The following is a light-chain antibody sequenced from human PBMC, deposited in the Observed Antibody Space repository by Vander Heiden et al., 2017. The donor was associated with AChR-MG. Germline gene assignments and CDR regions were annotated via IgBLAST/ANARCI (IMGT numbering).Light chain of an antibody. CDR1: SSNIGAGYD. CDR3: QSYDISLSVG. J-gene: IGLJ3*02. V-gene: IGLV1-40*01. Sequence: QSVLTQPPSLSGAPGQRVTISCTGSSSNIGAGYDVHWYQQVPGTAPKLLIYNNNNRPSGVPDRVSGFKSGNSESLAITGLQADDEADDDCQSYDISLSVGLGGGTKLTVL. CDR2: NNN.